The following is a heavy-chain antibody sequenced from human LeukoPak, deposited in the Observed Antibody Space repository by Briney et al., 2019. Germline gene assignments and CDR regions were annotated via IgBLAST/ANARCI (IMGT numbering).Heavy chain of an antibody. CDR2: IDAGGGTYT. CDR3: AKHYGDYRSFDY. CDR1: GFTFSTYA. Sequence: GSLSLSCAASGFTFSTYAMSWVRQAPGKGLECVSVIDAGGGTYTYYTDSVKGRFTISRDNSKSTVYLQMNSLRAEDTALYYCAKHYGDYRSFDYWGQGTLVTVSS. D-gene: IGHD4-17*01. J-gene: IGHJ4*02. V-gene: IGHV3-23*01.